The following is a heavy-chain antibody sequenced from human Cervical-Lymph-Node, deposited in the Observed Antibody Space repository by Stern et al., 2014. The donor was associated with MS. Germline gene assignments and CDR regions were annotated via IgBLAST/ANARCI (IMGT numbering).Heavy chain of an antibody. Sequence: QMQLVQSGAEVTKPGSSVKVSCKASGGTFSDYAISWVRQAPGHGLEWMGGILPIFGSPDYAQNFQGRVTITADESTTTAYMDLSSLRSEDTAVYYCARGAYCGGDCYWGWFDSWGQGTLVTVSS. CDR2: ILPIFGSP. CDR3: ARGAYCGGDCYWGWFDS. V-gene: IGHV1-69*01. CDR1: GGTFSDYA. J-gene: IGHJ5*01. D-gene: IGHD2-21*02.